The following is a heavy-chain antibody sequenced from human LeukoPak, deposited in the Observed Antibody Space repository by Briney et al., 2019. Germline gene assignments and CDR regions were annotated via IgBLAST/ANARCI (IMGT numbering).Heavy chain of an antibody. CDR2: ISDGGRST. D-gene: IGHD3-10*01. J-gene: IGHJ3*01. CDR3: AKPMEQFTVVRGILIKTAAFHL. Sequence: PGESLRLSCAASGFTFSNFAMHWVRLAPGKGLEWVASISDGGRSTFYADSVRGRFTVSRDNSEKTLLLQMSSLRAEDTAIYCCAKPMEQFTVVRGILIKTAAFHLWGQGTAVAVSA. CDR1: GFTFSNFA. V-gene: IGHV3-23*01.